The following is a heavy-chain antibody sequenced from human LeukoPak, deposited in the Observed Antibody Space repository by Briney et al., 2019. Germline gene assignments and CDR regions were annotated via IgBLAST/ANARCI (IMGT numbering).Heavy chain of an antibody. D-gene: IGHD3-10*01. CDR2: INPETGGT. CDR3: ASNYYGSGNYPVFYYFDY. Sequence: ASVKVSCKTSGYSFTDYYIHWVRQAPGQGLEWMGRINPETGGTQYAPDFQGGVTMTRDTSVTTAYMELRSLRSEDTAVYYCASNYYGSGNYPVFYYFDYWGQGTLVTASS. CDR1: GYSFTDYY. J-gene: IGHJ4*02. V-gene: IGHV1-2*06.